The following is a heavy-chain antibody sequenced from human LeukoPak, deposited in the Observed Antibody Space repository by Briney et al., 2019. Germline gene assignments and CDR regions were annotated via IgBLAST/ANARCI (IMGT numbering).Heavy chain of an antibody. CDR1: GFTFSSYG. Sequence: SGGSLRLSCAASGFTFSSYGMHWVRQAPGKGLEWVAVISYDGSNKYYADSVKGRFTISRDNSKNTLYLQMNSLRAEDTAVYYCAKEGGYNWGQGTLVTVSS. J-gene: IGHJ4*02. CDR2: ISYDGSNK. D-gene: IGHD5-24*01. V-gene: IGHV3-30*18. CDR3: AKEGGYN.